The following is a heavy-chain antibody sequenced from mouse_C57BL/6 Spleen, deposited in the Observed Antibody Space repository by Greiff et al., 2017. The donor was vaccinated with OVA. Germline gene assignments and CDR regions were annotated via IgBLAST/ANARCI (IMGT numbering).Heavy chain of an antibody. D-gene: IGHD1-1*01. Sequence: VQLQESGPELVKPGASVKISCKASGYAFSSSWMNWVKQRPGKGLEWIGRIYPGDGDTNYNGKFKGKATLTADKSSSTAYMQLSSLTSEDSAVYFCAKEGITTVAVDYWGQGTTLTVSS. V-gene: IGHV1-82*01. CDR3: AKEGITTVAVDY. J-gene: IGHJ2*01. CDR1: GYAFSSSW. CDR2: IYPGDGDT.